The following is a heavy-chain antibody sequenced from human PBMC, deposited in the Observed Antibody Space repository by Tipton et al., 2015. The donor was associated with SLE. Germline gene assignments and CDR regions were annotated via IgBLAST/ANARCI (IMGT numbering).Heavy chain of an antibody. CDR1: GGSISSYY. D-gene: IGHD6-13*01. CDR3: ARKHTSSWFFDD. Sequence: TLSLTCTVSGGSISSYYWSWIRLSPGKGLEWIGYIYYSGSTHYNPSLKSRVTMSLDTSMSQFSLRLNSVTAADTAIYYCARKHTSSWFFDDWGQGTLVTVSS. CDR2: IYYSGST. V-gene: IGHV4-59*01. J-gene: IGHJ4*02.